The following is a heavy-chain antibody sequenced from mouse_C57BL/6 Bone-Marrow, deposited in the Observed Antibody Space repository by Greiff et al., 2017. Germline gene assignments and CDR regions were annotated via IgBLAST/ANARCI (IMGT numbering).Heavy chain of an antibody. D-gene: IGHD2-5*01. CDR1: GYTFTSYW. V-gene: IGHV1-61*01. Sequence: QVQLQQPGAELVRPGSSVKLSCKASGYTFTSYWMDWVKQRPGQGPEWIGNIYPSDSETHYNQKFKDKATLTVDKSSSTAYMQLSSLTSEDSAVYYCARYDYYSNDWGQGTTLTVSS. CDR2: IYPSDSET. CDR3: ARYDYYSND. J-gene: IGHJ2*01.